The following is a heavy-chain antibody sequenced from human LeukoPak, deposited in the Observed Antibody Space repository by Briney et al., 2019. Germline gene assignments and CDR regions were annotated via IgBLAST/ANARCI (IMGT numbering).Heavy chain of an antibody. CDR1: GFTFSSYA. CDR2: ISGSGGST. V-gene: IGHV3-23*01. Sequence: PGGSLRLSCAASGFTFSSYAMSWVRQAPGKGLEWVSAISGSGGSTYYADSVKGRFTISRDNSKNTLHLQMNSLRAEDTAVYYCAKDLRYNWNYLFDYWGQGTLVTVSS. CDR3: AKDLRYNWNYLFDY. J-gene: IGHJ4*02. D-gene: IGHD1-7*01.